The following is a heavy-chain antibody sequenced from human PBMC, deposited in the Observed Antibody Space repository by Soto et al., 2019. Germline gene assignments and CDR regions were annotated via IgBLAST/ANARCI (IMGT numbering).Heavy chain of an antibody. V-gene: IGHV4-39*01. Sequence: PSVTLSLTCPVACCSILSSSYYWDLFRQPPGKGLEWIGSIYYSGSTYYNPSLKSRVTISVDTSKNQFSLKLSSVTAADTAVYYCAKGGSGSYSNAFDIWGQGTMVT. D-gene: IGHD3-10*01. CDR2: IYYSGST. CDR1: CCSILSSSYY. CDR3: AKGGSGSYSNAFDI. J-gene: IGHJ3*02.